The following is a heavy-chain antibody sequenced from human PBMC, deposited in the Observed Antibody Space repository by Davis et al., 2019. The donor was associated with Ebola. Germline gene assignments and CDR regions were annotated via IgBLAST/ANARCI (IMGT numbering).Heavy chain of an antibody. J-gene: IGHJ6*04. D-gene: IGHD3-10*01. CDR3: ARYDVDHYGPRPVWDV. V-gene: IGHV5-51*01. Sequence: GESLKISCKGSGYSFTSYWISWVRQMPGKGLEWMGIIYPGDSDTRYSPSFQGQVTISADKSISTAYLQWSSLKASDTAMYYCARYDVDHYGPRPVWDVWGKGTTVTVSS. CDR1: GYSFTSYW. CDR2: IYPGDSDT.